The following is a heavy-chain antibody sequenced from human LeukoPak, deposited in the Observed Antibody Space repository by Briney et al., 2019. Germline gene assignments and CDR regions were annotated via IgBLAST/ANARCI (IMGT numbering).Heavy chain of an antibody. J-gene: IGHJ6*02. CDR2: ISYDGSNK. Sequence: GRSLRLSCAASGFTFSSYGMHWVRQAPGKGLEWVAVISYDGSNKYYADSVKGRFTISRDNPKNTLYLQMNSLRAEDTAVYYCAKGIVGATKGVDYYYGMDVWGQGTTVTVSS. D-gene: IGHD1-26*01. CDR1: GFTFSSYG. CDR3: AKGIVGATKGVDYYYGMDV. V-gene: IGHV3-30*18.